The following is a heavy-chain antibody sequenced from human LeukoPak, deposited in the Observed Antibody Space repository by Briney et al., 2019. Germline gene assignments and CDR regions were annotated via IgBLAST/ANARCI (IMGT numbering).Heavy chain of an antibody. Sequence: PGXSLRLSCAASGFTFSSYWMHWVRHAPGKGLVWVSRINSDGSSTIYADSVKGRFTISRDNAKNTLYLQMNSLRVEDTAVYYCTRNLDSSGPWGQGTLVTVSS. J-gene: IGHJ1*01. D-gene: IGHD3-22*01. CDR2: INSDGSST. CDR3: TRNLDSSGP. V-gene: IGHV3-74*01. CDR1: GFTFSSYW.